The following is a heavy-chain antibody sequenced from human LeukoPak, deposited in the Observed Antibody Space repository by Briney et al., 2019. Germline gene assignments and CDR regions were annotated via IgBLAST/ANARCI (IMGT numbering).Heavy chain of an antibody. CDR1: GFTFSSYS. J-gene: IGHJ3*02. V-gene: IGHV3-48*01. CDR2: ISSSSSSTI. Sequence: GGSLRLSCAASGFTFSSYSMNWVRQAPGKGLEWVSYISSSSSSTIYYADSVKGRFTISRDNAKNSLYLQMNSLRAEDTAVYYCARDLGDRQIAFDIWGQGTMVTVSS. CDR3: ARDLGDRQIAFDI. D-gene: IGHD3-16*01.